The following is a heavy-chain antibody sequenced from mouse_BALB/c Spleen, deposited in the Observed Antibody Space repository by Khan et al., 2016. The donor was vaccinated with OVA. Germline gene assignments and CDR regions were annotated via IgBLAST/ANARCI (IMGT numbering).Heavy chain of an antibody. D-gene: IGHD2-1*01. CDR1: TYTFTDYS. CDR2: INTETGEP. J-gene: IGHJ4*01. V-gene: IGHV9-2-1*01. Sequence: QFQLVQSGPELKKPGETVKISCKTSTYTFTDYSMHWVKQAPGKGLKWMGWINTETGEPTYADDFKGRFAFSLETSACTAYLQLNNLKNEDTATDFCARHGNYRRKMDYWGQGTSVTVSS. CDR3: ARHGNYRRKMDY.